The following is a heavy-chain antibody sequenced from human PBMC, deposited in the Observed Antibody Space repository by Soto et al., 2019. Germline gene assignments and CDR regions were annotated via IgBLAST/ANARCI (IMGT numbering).Heavy chain of an antibody. CDR2: IYYNGST. Sequence: SETLSLTCTVSGGSISSYYWSWIRQPPGKGLEWIGSIYYNGSTNYNPSLTSRVTILVDTSKNQFSLNLSSVTAADTAVYYCARWYGGSLDYWGQGSLVTVSS. CDR3: ARWYGGSLDY. D-gene: IGHD4-17*01. CDR1: GGSISSYY. V-gene: IGHV4-59*01. J-gene: IGHJ4*02.